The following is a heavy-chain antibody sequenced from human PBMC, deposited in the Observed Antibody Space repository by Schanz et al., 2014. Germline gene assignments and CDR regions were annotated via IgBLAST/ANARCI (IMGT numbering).Heavy chain of an antibody. J-gene: IGHJ4*02. CDR2: ISYDGNNK. D-gene: IGHD5-18*01. Sequence: VQLVESGGGVVQPGRSLRLSCAASGFTFRSHGMHWVRQAPGKGLEWVALISYDGNNKFYTDSVKGRFTISRDNSRNTLYLEIDTLRPEDTAVYFCAREMDTAIGDYWGQGTLVTVSS. CDR1: GFTFRSHG. V-gene: IGHV3-30*03. CDR3: AREMDTAIGDY.